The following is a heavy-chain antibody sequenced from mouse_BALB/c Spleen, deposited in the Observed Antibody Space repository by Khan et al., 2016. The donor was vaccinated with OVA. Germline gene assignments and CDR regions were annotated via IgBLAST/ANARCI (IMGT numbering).Heavy chain of an antibody. Sequence: VQLQESGAELARPGASVKMSCKASGYTFTSHTMHWVKQRPGQGLEWIGYINPRSGYTNYNPKFNDKATLTADKSSSTAYMQLSSLTSEDSAVYYGARRTTEYAMDYWGQGTSVTVSS. J-gene: IGHJ4*01. CDR2: INPRSGYT. D-gene: IGHD2-14*01. CDR3: ARRTTEYAMDY. V-gene: IGHV1-4*01. CDR1: GYTFTSHT.